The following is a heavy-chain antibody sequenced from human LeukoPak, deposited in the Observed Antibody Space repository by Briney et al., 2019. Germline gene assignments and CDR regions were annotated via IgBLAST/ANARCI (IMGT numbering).Heavy chain of an antibody. V-gene: IGHV3-23*01. CDR3: ASGSTPGNGYYFDS. J-gene: IGHJ4*02. CDR1: GFTFKSYA. Sequence: GESLTLSCAASGFTFKSYAMAWVRQAPGKGLEWVSSITAGGDEFYADSVKGRFTISRDISKSTPFLHMNSLRAEDTDIYYCASGSTPGNGYYFDSWGRGTLVTVSS. CDR2: ITAGGDE. D-gene: IGHD3-10*01.